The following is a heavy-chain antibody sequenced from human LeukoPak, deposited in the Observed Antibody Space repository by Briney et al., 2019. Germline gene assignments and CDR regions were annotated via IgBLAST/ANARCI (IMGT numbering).Heavy chain of an antibody. J-gene: IGHJ4*02. V-gene: IGHV4-59*01. CDR1: GGSISSYY. Sequence: SETLSLTCTVSGGSISSYYWSWIRQSPGKGLEWIGYIYYSGSTSYNPSLESGVTISVDSIKNQFSLRLTSVTAADTAVYYCARGRVRDGFFAYYDSWGQGTLVTVSS. CDR3: ARGRVRDGFFAYYDS. D-gene: IGHD5-24*01. CDR2: IYYSGST.